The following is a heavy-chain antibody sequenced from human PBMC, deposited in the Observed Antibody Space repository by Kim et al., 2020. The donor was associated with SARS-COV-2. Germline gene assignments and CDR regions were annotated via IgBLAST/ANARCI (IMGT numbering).Heavy chain of an antibody. V-gene: IGHV1-18*01. Sequence: YAQKLQGRVTMTTDTSTSTAYMELRSLRSDDTAVYYCVSRGYSYGAYFDYWGQGTLVTVSS. D-gene: IGHD5-18*01. CDR3: VSRGYSYGAYFDY. J-gene: IGHJ4*02.